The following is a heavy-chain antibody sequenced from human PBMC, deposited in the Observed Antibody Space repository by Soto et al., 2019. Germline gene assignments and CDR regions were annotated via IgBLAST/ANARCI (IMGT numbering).Heavy chain of an antibody. Sequence: VQLVESGGGLVQPGGSLRLSCAASGFSFSSYWMHWVRHAPGKGLVWVSRINSDGSSTTYADPVKGRFTISRDNAKNTLYLQMNSLTPEDTAVYYCAKGVPAATRYFQHWGQGTLVTVSS. J-gene: IGHJ1*01. D-gene: IGHD2-2*01. CDR1: GFSFSSYW. CDR2: INSDGSST. V-gene: IGHV3-74*01. CDR3: AKGVPAATRYFQH.